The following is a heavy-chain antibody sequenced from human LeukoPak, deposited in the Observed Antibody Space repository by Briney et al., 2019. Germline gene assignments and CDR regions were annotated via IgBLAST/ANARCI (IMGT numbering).Heavy chain of an antibody. CDR2: VYYSVST. D-gene: IGHD6-19*01. V-gene: IGHV4-59*01. Sequence: PSETLSLTCTVSGGSISSYYWSWIRQPPGKGLEWIGYVYYSVSTNYNPSLKSRVTISVDTSKNQFSLKLTSVTAADTAVYYCARARTYSTGRYYFDYWGQGTLVTVSS. J-gene: IGHJ4*02. CDR1: GGSISSYY. CDR3: ARARTYSTGRYYFDY.